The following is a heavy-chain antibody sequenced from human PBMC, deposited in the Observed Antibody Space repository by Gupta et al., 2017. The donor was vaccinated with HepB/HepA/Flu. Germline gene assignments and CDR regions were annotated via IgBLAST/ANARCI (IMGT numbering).Heavy chain of an antibody. J-gene: IGHJ4*02. CDR2: INPNSGAT. D-gene: IGHD2-21*01. CDR1: GDTFTGNY. Sequence: QVHLVQSGAEVKKPGASVKVSCKTSGDTFTGNYLHWVRQSPGQGLEWMAWINPNSGATDYAEKFQGRLTVTRDTSISTAYMELNGLGTDDTAMYYCARDSLSTTTTQGYSDFDYWGRGTLVAVSS. CDR3: ARDSLSTTTTQGYSDFDY. V-gene: IGHV1-2*02.